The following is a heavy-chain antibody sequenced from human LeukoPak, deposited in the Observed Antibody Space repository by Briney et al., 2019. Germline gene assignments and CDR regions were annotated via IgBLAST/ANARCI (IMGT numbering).Heavy chain of an antibody. D-gene: IGHD4-17*01. CDR2: IYYSGST. CDR1: GGSISSYY. Sequence: PSETLSLTCTVSGGSISSYYWSWIRQPPGKGLEWIGYIYYSGSTNYNPSLKSRVTISVDTSKNQFSLKLSSVTAADTAVYYCARYDDYGACFDYWGQGTLVTVSS. V-gene: IGHV4-59*01. J-gene: IGHJ4*02. CDR3: ARYDDYGACFDY.